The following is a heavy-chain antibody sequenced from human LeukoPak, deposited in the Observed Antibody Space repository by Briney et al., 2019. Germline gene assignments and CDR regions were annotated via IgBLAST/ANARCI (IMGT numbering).Heavy chain of an antibody. Sequence: QPGGSLRLSCAASGFTFSSYEMNWVRQAPGKGLEWVSYISSSGSTIYYADSVKGRFTISRDNAKNSLYLQMNSLRAEDTAVYYCARTAAAGTFNWFDPWGQGTLVTVSS. CDR2: ISSSGSTI. J-gene: IGHJ5*02. V-gene: IGHV3-48*03. CDR3: ARTAAAGTFNWFDP. CDR1: GFTFSSYE. D-gene: IGHD6-13*01.